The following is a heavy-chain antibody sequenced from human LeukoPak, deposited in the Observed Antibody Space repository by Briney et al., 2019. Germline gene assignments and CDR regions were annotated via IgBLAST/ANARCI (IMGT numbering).Heavy chain of an antibody. Sequence: PGGSLRLSCAASEFTVSSNYMSWIRQAPGKGLEWVSVIYSGGSTYYADSVKGRFTISRDKSKNTLYLQMNSLGAEDTAVYYCASTQRGDYFDYWGQGTLVTVSS. CDR1: EFTVSSNY. J-gene: IGHJ4*02. V-gene: IGHV3-66*01. CDR2: IYSGGST. CDR3: ASTQRGDYFDY. D-gene: IGHD2-15*01.